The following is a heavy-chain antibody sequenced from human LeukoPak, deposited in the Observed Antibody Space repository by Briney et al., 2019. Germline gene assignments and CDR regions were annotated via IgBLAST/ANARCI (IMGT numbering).Heavy chain of an antibody. V-gene: IGHV4-31*03. CDR1: GGSISSGGYY. Sequence: SSETLSLTCTVSGGSISSGGYYWSWIRQHPGKGLEWIGYIYYSGSTYYNPSLKSRVTISVDTSKNQFSLKLSSVTAADTAVYYCARTGFYGDYFDYWGQGTLVTVSS. CDR3: ARTGFYGDYFDY. J-gene: IGHJ4*02. CDR2: IYYSGST. D-gene: IGHD4-17*01.